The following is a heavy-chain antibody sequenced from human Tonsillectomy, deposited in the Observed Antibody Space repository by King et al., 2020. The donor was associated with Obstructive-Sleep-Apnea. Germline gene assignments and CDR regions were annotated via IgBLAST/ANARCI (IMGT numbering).Heavy chain of an antibody. Sequence: QLVQSGAEVKKPGASVKVSCKASGYTFNTYDISWVRQAPGQGLEWMGRISAYNGNTNYAQKLQGRVTMTTDTSTSTAYMELRSLRSNDTAVYYCARVAHSINSNDYWGQGTLVTVSS. V-gene: IGHV1-18*01. CDR2: ISAYNGNT. D-gene: IGHD3-3*02. CDR1: GYTFNTYD. J-gene: IGHJ4*02. CDR3: ARVAHSINSNDY.